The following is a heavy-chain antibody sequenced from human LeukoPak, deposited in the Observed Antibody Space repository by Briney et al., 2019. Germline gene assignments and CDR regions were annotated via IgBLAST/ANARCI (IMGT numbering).Heavy chain of an antibody. J-gene: IGHJ6*03. V-gene: IGHV4-39*07. D-gene: IGHD6-19*01. CDR2: IYYSGST. CDR3: ARDKSSGWNYYYYYYMDV. CDR1: GGSISSSSYY. Sequence: SETLSLTCTVSGGSISSSSYYWGWIRQPPGKGLEWIGSIYYSGSTYYNPSLKSRVTISVDTSKNQFSLKLSSVTAADTAVYYCARDKSSGWNYYYYYYMDVWGKGPRSPSP.